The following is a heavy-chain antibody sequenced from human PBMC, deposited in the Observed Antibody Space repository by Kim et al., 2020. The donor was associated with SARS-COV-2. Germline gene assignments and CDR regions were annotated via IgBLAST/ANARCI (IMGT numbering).Heavy chain of an antibody. V-gene: IGHV3-9*01. CDR3: AKDISGYRSYYFDY. CDR2: ISWNNANI. J-gene: IGHJ4*02. CDR1: GFTFDDYA. D-gene: IGHD5-12*01. Sequence: SLRLSCAASGFTFDDYAMHWVRQVPGKGLEWVSGISWNNANIGYADSVKGRFTISRDNAKNSLYLQMDSLRPEDTALYYCAKDISGYRSYYFDYWGQ.